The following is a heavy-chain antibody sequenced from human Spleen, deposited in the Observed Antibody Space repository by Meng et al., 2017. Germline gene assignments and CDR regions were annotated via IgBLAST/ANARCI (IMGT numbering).Heavy chain of an antibody. Sequence: GGSLRLSCAASGFTFSSYAMHWVRQAPGKGLEWVAVISYDGSNKYYADSVKGRFTISRDNSKNTLYLQMNSRRAEDTAVYYCATCSGSYSQPGTYYYYGMDVWGQGTTVTVSS. CDR1: GFTFSSYA. V-gene: IGHV3-30*04. J-gene: IGHJ6*02. CDR2: ISYDGSNK. D-gene: IGHD3-10*02. CDR3: ATCSGSYSQPGTYYYYGMDV.